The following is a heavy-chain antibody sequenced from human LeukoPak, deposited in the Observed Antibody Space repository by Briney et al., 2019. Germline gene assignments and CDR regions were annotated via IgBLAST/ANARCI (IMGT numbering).Heavy chain of an antibody. J-gene: IGHJ4*02. V-gene: IGHV3-7*05. CDR1: GFTFSSYW. D-gene: IGHD3-22*01. Sequence: GGSLRLSCAASGFTFSSYWMSWVRQAPGKGLEWVANIKQDGSEKYYMDSVKGRFTISRDNAKNSLFLQMNSLRVEDTAVYYCAGGRGGQSGGYPQGGPFDYGGQGTLSPSPQ. CDR2: IKQDGSEK. CDR3: AGGRGGQSGGYPQGGPFDY.